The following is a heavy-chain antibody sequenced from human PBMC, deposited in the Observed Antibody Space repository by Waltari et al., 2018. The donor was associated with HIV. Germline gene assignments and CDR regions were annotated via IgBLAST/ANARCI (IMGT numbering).Heavy chain of an antibody. CDR2: ISDGGST. CDR3: ARHWDCSVITHCSFDI. D-gene: IGHD3-22*01. V-gene: IGHV4-39*01. J-gene: IGHJ3*02. Sequence: QVQLQESGPGLVKPSETLSLSCTVSGGSITSGYPYCWLRHPPGTNLEWIGSISDGGSTLYNPSLRSRVTISVDTSNNRFFLKMSSVTAADTALYSCARHWDCSVITHCSFDIWGQGTMVTVSS. CDR1: GGSITSGYPY.